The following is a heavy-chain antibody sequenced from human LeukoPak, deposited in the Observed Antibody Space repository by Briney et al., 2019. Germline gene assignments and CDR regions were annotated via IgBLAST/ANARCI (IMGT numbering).Heavy chain of an antibody. V-gene: IGHV1-2*02. CDR1: GYTFTGYY. CDR2: INPNSGGT. J-gene: IGHJ6*03. D-gene: IGHD6-6*01. CDR3: ARDLGIAARPPYYYYMDV. Sequence: ASVKVSCKASGYTFTGYYMHWVRQAPGQGLEWMGWINPNSGGTNYAQKFQGRVTMTRDTSISTAYMELSRLRSDDTAVYYCARDLGIAARPPYYYYMDVWGKGTTVTVSS.